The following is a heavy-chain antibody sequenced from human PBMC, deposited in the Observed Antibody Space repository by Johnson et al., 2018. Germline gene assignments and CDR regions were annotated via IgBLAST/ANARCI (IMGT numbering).Heavy chain of an antibody. J-gene: IGHJ3*02. V-gene: IGHV3-13*01. Sequence: VQLVQSGGGLVQPGGSLRLSCAASGFIFRSYDMHWVRQVIGKGLEWVSVIGTAGDTYYPGSVKGRFTISRENAKNSLYLQMNSLEAGDTAVYYCARGAGATSGGSFDIWGQGTMVTVSS. CDR2: IGTAGDT. CDR1: GFIFRSYD. CDR3: ARGAGATSGGSFDI. D-gene: IGHD1-26*01.